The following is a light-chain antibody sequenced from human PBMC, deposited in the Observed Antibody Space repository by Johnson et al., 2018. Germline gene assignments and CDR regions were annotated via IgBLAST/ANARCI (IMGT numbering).Light chain of an antibody. V-gene: IGLV1-51*02. CDR2: ENN. J-gene: IGLJ1*01. CDR3: GTLDSSLSAGNV. Sequence: SVLTQPPSVSAAPGQKVTISCSGSSSNIGNNYVSSYQQLPGTAPKLLIYENNKRPSGIPDRFSGSKSGTSATLGITGLQTGDEADYYCGTLDSSLSAGNVFGTGTKVTVL. CDR1: SSNIGNNY.